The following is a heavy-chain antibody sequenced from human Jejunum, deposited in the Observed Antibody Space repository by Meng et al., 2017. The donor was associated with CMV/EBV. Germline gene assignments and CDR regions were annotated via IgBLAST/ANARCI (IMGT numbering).Heavy chain of an antibody. CDR1: GASSSGYYY. D-gene: IGHD3-22*01. V-gene: IGHV4-30-4*08. Sequence: GASSSGYYYWSWIRQAPGKGLEWIGYISYSGSTYYNPSLKTRITISIDTSKAQFSLKMSSVTAADTAVYYCASYYYDASGHNWFDAWGRGILVTVSS. J-gene: IGHJ5*02. CDR3: ASYYYDASGHNWFDA. CDR2: ISYSGST.